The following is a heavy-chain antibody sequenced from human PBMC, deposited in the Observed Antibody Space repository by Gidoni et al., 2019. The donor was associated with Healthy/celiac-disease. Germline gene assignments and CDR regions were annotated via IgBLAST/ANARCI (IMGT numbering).Heavy chain of an antibody. Sequence: QLQLVEYGGGVVQPGRSLRLACAASGFPFSSYAWHWVRQAPGKGLAWVAVISDEGSNKYYADSGKGGFTISRDNSKNTLYLQMNSLRAEDTAVYYCARDLLPSYYYYYYGMDVWGQGTTVTVSS. D-gene: IGHD2-21*02. CDR2: ISDEGSNK. CDR3: ARDLLPSYYYYYYGMDV. J-gene: IGHJ6*02. CDR1: GFPFSSYA. V-gene: IGHV3-30-3*01.